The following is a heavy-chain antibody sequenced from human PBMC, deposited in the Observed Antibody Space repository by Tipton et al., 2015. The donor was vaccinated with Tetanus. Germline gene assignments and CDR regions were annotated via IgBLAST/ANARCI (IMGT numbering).Heavy chain of an antibody. J-gene: IGHJ5*01. CDR1: GFTLTTYS. D-gene: IGHD2-21*01. CDR2: ISYSSTSI. Sequence: SLRLSCAASGFTLTTYSINWFRQAPGKGLEWVSYISYSSTSIYYADSVKGRFVVSRDNAKNSLYLQMDTLRDDDTAVYYCARRGEARANWFDSWGQGTLATVPS. CDR3: ARRGEARANWFDS. V-gene: IGHV3-48*02.